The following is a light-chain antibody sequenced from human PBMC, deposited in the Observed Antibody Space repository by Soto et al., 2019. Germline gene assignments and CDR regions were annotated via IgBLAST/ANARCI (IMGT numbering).Light chain of an antibody. CDR2: VVT. V-gene: IGLV2-14*01. J-gene: IGLJ1*01. CDR1: SSDIGAYNY. CDR3: SSYSSAIAFV. Sequence: QSALTQPASVSGSPGQSITISCTGTSSDIGAYNYVSWYQQHPGKAPKLMIYVVTNRPSGISNRFSGSRSGNTASLSISGLQAEDEADYYCSSYSSAIAFVFGTGTKLTVL.